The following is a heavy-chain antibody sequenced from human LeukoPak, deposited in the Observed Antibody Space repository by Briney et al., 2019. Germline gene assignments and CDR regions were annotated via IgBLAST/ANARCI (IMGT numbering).Heavy chain of an antibody. D-gene: IGHD4/OR15-4a*01. CDR1: GFTFSGYA. Sequence: GGSLRLSCAASGFTFSGYAMSWVRQAPGKGLEWVSAISGSGGSTYYADSVKGRFTISRDNSKNTLYLQMNSLRAEDTAVYYCAKGTILGRYPGYFDYWGQGTLVTVSS. CDR2: ISGSGGST. J-gene: IGHJ4*02. CDR3: AKGTILGRYPGYFDY. V-gene: IGHV3-23*01.